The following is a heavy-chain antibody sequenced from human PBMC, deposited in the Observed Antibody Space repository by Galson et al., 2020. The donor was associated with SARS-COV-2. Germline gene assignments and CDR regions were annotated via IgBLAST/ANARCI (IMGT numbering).Heavy chain of an antibody. CDR2: SYSTGNT. V-gene: IGHV4-59*08. D-gene: IGHD2-15*01. CDR1: GGSISGYY. Sequence: GSLRLSCSVSGGSISGYYWSWIRQPPGEGLEWIANSYSTGNTKYNPSLQRRVSMSVDTSKNHLSLRLNAVTAADTSLYYCARHTGKWGLGVWGPGTPVTVSS. CDR3: ARHTGKWGLGV. J-gene: IGHJ4*02.